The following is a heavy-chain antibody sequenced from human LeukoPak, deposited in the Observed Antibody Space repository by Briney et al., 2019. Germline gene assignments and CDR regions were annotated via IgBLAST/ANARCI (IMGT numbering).Heavy chain of an antibody. CDR3: AKDKEYASGSFPIEY. CDR2: IEYERGHNQ. Sequence: PGGSLRLSCVASGFPFGIYGMHWVRQAPGKGLEWAAFIEYERGHNQYYADSVKGRFSISRDNSKNILYLQMNSLRAEDTAFYYCAKDKEYASGSFPIEYWGQGTLVTVSS. D-gene: IGHD3-10*01. CDR1: GFPFGIYG. V-gene: IGHV3-30*02. J-gene: IGHJ4*02.